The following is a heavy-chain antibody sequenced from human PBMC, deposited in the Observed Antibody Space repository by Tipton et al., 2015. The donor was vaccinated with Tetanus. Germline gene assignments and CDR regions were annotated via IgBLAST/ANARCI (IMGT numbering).Heavy chain of an antibody. D-gene: IGHD6-13*01. CDR1: GFTFSSYW. V-gene: IGHV3-7*01. CDR2: IKQDGSEK. CDR3: ARDDSGYSSSY. Sequence: LSLTCAASGFTFSSYWMSWVRQAPGKGLEWVANIKQDGSEKYYVDSVKGRFTISRDNAKNSLYLQMNSLGAEDTAVYYCARDDSGYSSSYWGQGTLVTVSS. J-gene: IGHJ4*02.